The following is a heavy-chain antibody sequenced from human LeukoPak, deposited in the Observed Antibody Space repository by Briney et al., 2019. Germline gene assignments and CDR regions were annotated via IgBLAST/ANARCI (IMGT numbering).Heavy chain of an antibody. V-gene: IGHV1-2*02. Sequence: ASVKVSCKASGYTFTGYYMHWVRQAPGRGLEWMGWINPNSGGTNYAQKFQGRVTMTRDTSISTAYMELSRLRSDDTAVYYCARAVYSSGCYDYWGQGTLVTVSS. CDR3: ARAVYSSGCYDY. J-gene: IGHJ4*02. CDR1: GYTFTGYY. D-gene: IGHD6-19*01. CDR2: INPNSGGT.